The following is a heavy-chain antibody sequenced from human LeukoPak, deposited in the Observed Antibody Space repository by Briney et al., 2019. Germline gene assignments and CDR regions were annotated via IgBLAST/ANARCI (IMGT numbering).Heavy chain of an antibody. CDR3: ARAPLVLQYRWWFDP. D-gene: IGHD5-24*01. CDR1: GFTFSRYE. CDR2: ISGSGDTM. J-gene: IGHJ5*02. Sequence: GGSLRLSCAASGFTFSRYEMNWVRQAPGKGLEWISYISGSGDTMYYADSVKGRFTISRDNAKNSLYLQMNSLRAEDTAVYHCARAPLVLQYRWWFDPWGQGTLVIVSS. V-gene: IGHV3-48*03.